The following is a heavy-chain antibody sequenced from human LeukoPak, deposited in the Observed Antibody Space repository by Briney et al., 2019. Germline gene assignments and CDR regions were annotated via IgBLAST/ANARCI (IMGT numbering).Heavy chain of an antibody. Sequence: SETLSLTCTVSGGSMSSYYWNWIRQPPGKGLEWIGYIYYSGTTNYNPSLKSRVSMSVDTSKNQFSLKLSSVTAADTAVYYCARGLWFGDENPPYFDYWGQGILVTVSS. J-gene: IGHJ4*02. V-gene: IGHV4-59*01. CDR2: IYYSGTT. CDR3: ARGLWFGDENPPYFDY. CDR1: GGSMSSYY. D-gene: IGHD3-10*01.